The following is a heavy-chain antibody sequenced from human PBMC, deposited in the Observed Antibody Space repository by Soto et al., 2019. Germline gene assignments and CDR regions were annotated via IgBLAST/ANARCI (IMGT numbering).Heavy chain of an antibody. CDR2: ISGYTGNT. D-gene: IGHD3-10*01. CDR1: GYTFTSYG. Sequence: ASVKVSCKASGYTFTSYGISWVRQAPGQGIEWMGWISGYTGNTNYAQKVQGRVTLTTDTSTSTAYMELTSLTPDDTAVYYCARDERGSGSYFGRLNWPDPWGQGTLVIVS. CDR3: ARDERGSGSYFGRLNWPDP. V-gene: IGHV1-18*01. J-gene: IGHJ5*02.